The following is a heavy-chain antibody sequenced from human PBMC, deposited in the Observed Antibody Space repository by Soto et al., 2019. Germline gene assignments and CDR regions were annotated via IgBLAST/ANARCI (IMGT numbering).Heavy chain of an antibody. CDR1: GASISSDNW. J-gene: IGHJ4*02. D-gene: IGHD4-17*01. V-gene: IGHV4-4*02. Sequence: QVHLQESGPGLVKPSGTLSLTCAVSGASISSDNWWSWVRQPPGKGLEWIGGIYHSGSTNYNPSLKRRVTISVDKSKNQFSLNLSFVTAADTAVYYCARSTVTEDYWGQGTLVTVSS. CDR2: IYHSGST. CDR3: ARSTVTEDY.